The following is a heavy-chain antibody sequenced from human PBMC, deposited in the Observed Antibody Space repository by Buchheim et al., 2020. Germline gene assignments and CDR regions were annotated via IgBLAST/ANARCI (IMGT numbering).Heavy chain of an antibody. V-gene: IGHV4-59*03. CDR3: AREMGVGAHDFFDS. CDR1: NGSINDFY. D-gene: IGHD1-26*01. CDR2: IYYSGSV. J-gene: IGHJ4*02. Sequence: QVQLQESGPGLVKPSETLSLTCTVSNGSINDFYWAWIRQSPGEGLQWIAYIYYSGSVHYSPSLRSRVTIQLDTSMKKFSLRLTSVTAADTAMYYCAREMGVGAHDFFDSWGQG.